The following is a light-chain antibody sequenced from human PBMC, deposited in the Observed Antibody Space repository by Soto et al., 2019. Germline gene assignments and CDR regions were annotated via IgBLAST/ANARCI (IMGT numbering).Light chain of an antibody. V-gene: IGLV2-11*01. CDR3: CSYAGIYTLV. CDR1: GSDVGYYNY. Sequence: QSALTQPRSVSGSPGQSVTISCTGTGSDVGYYNYVSWYQHHPGKAPKLMIFNVNKRPSGVPDRFSGSKSGNTASLTISGLQADDEADYYCCSYAGIYTLVFGGGTKGTVL. J-gene: IGLJ2*01. CDR2: NVN.